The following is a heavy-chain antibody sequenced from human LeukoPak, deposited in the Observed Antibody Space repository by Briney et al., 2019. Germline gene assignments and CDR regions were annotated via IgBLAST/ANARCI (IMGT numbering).Heavy chain of an antibody. V-gene: IGHV4-39*01. J-gene: IGHJ4*02. Sequence: SETLSLTCTVSGGSISSSGYYWGWFRQPPGKGLEWIGSIYYSGTTYYSQPLKSRVTTSVDTSKDQFSLKLTSVTAADTAVYYCARQGSAGDYVFFWGQGTLVTVSS. CDR1: GGSISSSGYY. D-gene: IGHD3-16*01. CDR2: IYYSGTT. CDR3: ARQGSAGDYVFF.